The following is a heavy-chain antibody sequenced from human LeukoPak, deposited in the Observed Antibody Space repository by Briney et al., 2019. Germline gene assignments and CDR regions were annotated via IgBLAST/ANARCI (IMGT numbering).Heavy chain of an antibody. J-gene: IGHJ4*02. V-gene: IGHV5-51*01. CDR2: IYPGDSDT. CDR3: ATGSYCDYGY. D-gene: IGHD3-16*01. Sequence: GESLKIYCKGSGCSFTSYLIGWVRQMPGKGLEWMGIIYPGDSDTRYSPSFQGQVTISADTSISAGFLQWSSMTDSDTAMYYCATGSYCDYGYWGQGTLVTVSS. CDR1: GCSFTSYL.